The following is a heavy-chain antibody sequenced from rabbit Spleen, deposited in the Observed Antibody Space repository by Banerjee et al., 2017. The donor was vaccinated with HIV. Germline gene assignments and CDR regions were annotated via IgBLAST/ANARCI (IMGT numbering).Heavy chain of an antibody. CDR2: ISAGSSGYT. CDR1: GFSFDSYYY. CDR3: ARDTGSSFSTYGMDL. Sequence: QSLEESGGGLVKPGASLTLTCKASGFSFDSYYYMCWVRQAPGKGLEWIACISAGSSGYTYYASWAKGRFTISKTSSTTVTLQLTSLTAADTATYFCARDTGSSFSTYGMDLWGPGTLVTVS. J-gene: IGHJ6*01. D-gene: IGHD8-1*01. V-gene: IGHV1S40*01.